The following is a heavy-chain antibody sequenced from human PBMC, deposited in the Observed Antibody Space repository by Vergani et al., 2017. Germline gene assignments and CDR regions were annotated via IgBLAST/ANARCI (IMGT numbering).Heavy chain of an antibody. D-gene: IGHD3-3*01. CDR1: GGSISSGSYY. CDR2: IYTSGST. V-gene: IGHV4-61*02. Sequence: QVQLQESGPGLVKPSQTLSLTCTVSGGSISSGSYYWSWIRQPAGKGLEWIGRIYTSGSTNYNPSLKSRVTISVDTSKNQFSLKLSSVTAADTAVYYCARGPYYDFWSGYHPGGYYYYGMDVWGQGTTVTVSS. CDR3: ARGPYYDFWSGYHPGGYYYYGMDV. J-gene: IGHJ6*02.